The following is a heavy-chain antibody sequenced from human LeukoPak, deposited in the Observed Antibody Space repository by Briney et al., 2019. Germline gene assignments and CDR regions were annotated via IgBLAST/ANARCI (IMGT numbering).Heavy chain of an antibody. CDR3: ARGAPYGSGSYWVDY. CDR1: GYTFTSYG. J-gene: IGHJ4*02. CDR2: ISAYNSNA. D-gene: IGHD3-10*01. Sequence: ASVKVSCKASGYTFTSYGISWVRQAPGQGLEWMGWISAYNSNANYAQKLQGRVTMTTDTSTSTAYMELRSLRSDDTAVYYCARGAPYGSGSYWVDYWGQGTLVTVSS. V-gene: IGHV1-18*01.